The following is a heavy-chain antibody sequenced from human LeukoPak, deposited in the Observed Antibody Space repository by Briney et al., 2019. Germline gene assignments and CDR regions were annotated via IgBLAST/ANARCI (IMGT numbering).Heavy chain of an antibody. V-gene: IGHV3-20*04. CDR3: ARVVAAAGNNWFDP. J-gene: IGHJ5*02. CDR2: INWNGGST. CDR1: GFTFDDYG. D-gene: IGHD6-13*01. Sequence: GGSLRLSCAASGFTFDDYGMSWVRQAPGKGLEWVSGINWNGGSTGYADSVKGRFTISRDNAKNSLYLQMNSLRAEDTALYYCARVVAAAGNNWFDPWGQGTLVTVSS.